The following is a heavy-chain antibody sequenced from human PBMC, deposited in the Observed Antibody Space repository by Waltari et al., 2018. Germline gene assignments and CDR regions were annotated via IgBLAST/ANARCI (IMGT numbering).Heavy chain of an antibody. V-gene: IGHV4-38-2*01. CDR3: ARHGGPAGTVY. Sequence: QVQLQESGPGLVKPSETLSLTCAVSGYSISSGYYWGWIRQPPGKGLEWIGSIYHSGSTYYTPSLKSRVTISVDTSKNQFSLKLSSVTAADTAVYYCARHGGPAGTVYWGQGTLVTVSS. CDR2: IYHSGST. D-gene: IGHD6-13*01. CDR1: GYSISSGYY. J-gene: IGHJ4*02.